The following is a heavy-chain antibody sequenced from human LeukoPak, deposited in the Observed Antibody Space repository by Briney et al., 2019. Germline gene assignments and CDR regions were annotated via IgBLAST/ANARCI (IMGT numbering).Heavy chain of an antibody. CDR2: ISAYNGNT. Sequence: ASVKVSCKASGYTFTSYGISWVRQAPGQGLEWMGWISAYNGNTNYAQKLQGRVTMTTDTSTSTAYMELRSLRSDDTAVYYCARELRDYAFWSGKDYYNGMDVSGQETPLTVSS. D-gene: IGHD3-3*01. CDR1: GYTFTSYG. CDR3: ARELRDYAFWSGKDYYNGMDV. V-gene: IGHV1-18*01. J-gene: IGHJ6*02.